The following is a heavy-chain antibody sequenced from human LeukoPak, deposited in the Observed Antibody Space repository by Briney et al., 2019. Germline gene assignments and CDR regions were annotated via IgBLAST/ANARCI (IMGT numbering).Heavy chain of an antibody. J-gene: IGHJ5*02. CDR1: GFTFSGYG. Sequence: PGGSLRLSCAASGFTFSGYGMHWVRQAPGKGLEWVTGIAFDGSRKHYADSVKGRFTISRDNARNTMDLQMNSLRVEDTAVYHCTRYDSSRFDPWGRGTLVSVSS. D-gene: IGHD3-3*01. CDR3: TRYDSSRFDP. CDR2: IAFDGSRK. V-gene: IGHV3-30*03.